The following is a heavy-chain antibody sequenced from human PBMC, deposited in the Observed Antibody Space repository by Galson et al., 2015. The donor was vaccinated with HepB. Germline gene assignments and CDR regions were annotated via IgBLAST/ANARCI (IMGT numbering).Heavy chain of an antibody. V-gene: IGHV3-53*04. CDR2: IYSGGST. D-gene: IGHD3-22*01. Sequence: SLRLSCAASGFTVSSNYMSWVRQAPGKGLEWVSVIYSGGSTYYADSVKGRFTISRHNSKNTLYLQMNSLRAEDTAVYYCARAHRYYDSSGYFGAFDIWGGFDYWGQGTLVTVSS. CDR3: ARAHRYYDSSGYFGAFDIWGGFDY. J-gene: IGHJ4*02. CDR1: GFTVSSNY.